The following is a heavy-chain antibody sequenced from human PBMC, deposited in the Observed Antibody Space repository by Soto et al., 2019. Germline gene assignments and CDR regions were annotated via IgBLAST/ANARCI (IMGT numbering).Heavy chain of an antibody. CDR3: ALYSGKYSGLGPS. CDR1: GGTFSSYT. CDR2: IIPIHGIT. V-gene: IGHV1-69*02. Sequence: SVKVSCKASGGTFSSYTISWVRQAPGQRLEWMGRIIPIHGITNYAQKFQGRVTFTSDTSASTAYMELSSLRSEDTAVFYCALYSGKYSGLGPSWGQGTQVTVSS. J-gene: IGHJ5*02. D-gene: IGHD1-26*01.